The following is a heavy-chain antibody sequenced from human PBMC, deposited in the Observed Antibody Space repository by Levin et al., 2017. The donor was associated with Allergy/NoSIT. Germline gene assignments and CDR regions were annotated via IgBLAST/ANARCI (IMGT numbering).Heavy chain of an antibody. J-gene: IGHJ6*03. CDR1: GFAFHTYG. CDR3: ASLSPQGYYFYLDL. Sequence: SGGSLRLSCAASGFAFHTYGMNWVRQAPGKGLEWVSSISAYSTQIYYADSVKGRFIISRDNAENSLFLQMNKLRAEDTAVYYCASLSPQGYYFYLDLWGKGTTVTVSS. CDR2: ISAYSTQI. V-gene: IGHV3-21*01.